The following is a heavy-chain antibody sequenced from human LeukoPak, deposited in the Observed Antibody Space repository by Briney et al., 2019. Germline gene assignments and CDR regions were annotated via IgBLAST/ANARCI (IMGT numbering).Heavy chain of an antibody. CDR1: GFTFSSYG. D-gene: IGHD3-22*01. J-gene: IGHJ6*02. CDR3: ARRSYDSSGYYYDYYYGMDV. CDR2: IWYDGSYK. Sequence: GGSLRLSCAASGFTFSSYGMHWVRQAPGKGLEWVAVIWYDGSYKYYADSVKGRFTISRDNAKNSLYLQMNSLRAEDTALYYCARRSYDSSGYYYDYYYGMDVWGQGTTVTVSS. V-gene: IGHV3-33*01.